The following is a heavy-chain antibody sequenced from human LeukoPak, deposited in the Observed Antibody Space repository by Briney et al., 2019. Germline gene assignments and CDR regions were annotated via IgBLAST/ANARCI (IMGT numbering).Heavy chain of an antibody. Sequence: GGSLRLSCAASGFSFISYGMHWVRQAPGKGLEWVGVISDDGRRKDYADSVKGRFTISRDNSKDTLYLQMNSLRAEDTAVYYCARGARVLRYFDWLFYFDYWGQGTLVTVSS. CDR3: ARGARVLRYFDWLFYFDY. J-gene: IGHJ4*02. CDR2: ISDDGRRK. D-gene: IGHD3-9*01. V-gene: IGHV3-30*03. CDR1: GFSFISYG.